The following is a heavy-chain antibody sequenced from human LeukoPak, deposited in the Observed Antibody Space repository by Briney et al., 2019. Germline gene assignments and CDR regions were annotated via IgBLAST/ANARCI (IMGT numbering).Heavy chain of an antibody. CDR1: GYTFTGYY. V-gene: IGHV1-2*02. CDR3: ARDSGSYYNFDY. D-gene: IGHD3-10*01. Sequence: GASVKVSCKASGYTFTGYYMHWVRQAPGQGLEWMGWINPNSGGTNYAQKFQGRVTMTRDTSISTAYMELSRLGSDDTAVYYCARDSGSYYNFDYWGQGTLVTVSS. J-gene: IGHJ4*02. CDR2: INPNSGGT.